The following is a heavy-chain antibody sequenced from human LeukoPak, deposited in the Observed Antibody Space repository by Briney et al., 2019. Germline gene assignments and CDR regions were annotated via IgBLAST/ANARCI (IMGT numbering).Heavy chain of an antibody. Sequence: GASVKVSCKASGYTFTSYDINWVRQATGQGLEWMGWMNPNSVNTGYAQKFQGRVTMTRNTSISTAYMELSSLRSEDTAVYYCARADSSWYYYYYYMDVWGIGTTVTISS. J-gene: IGHJ6*03. V-gene: IGHV1-8*01. D-gene: IGHD2-2*01. CDR3: ARADSSWYYYYYYMDV. CDR1: GYTFTSYD. CDR2: MNPNSVNT.